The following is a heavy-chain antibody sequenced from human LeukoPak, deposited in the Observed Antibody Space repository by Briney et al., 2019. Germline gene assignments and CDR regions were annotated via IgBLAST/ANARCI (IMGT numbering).Heavy chain of an antibody. D-gene: IGHD2-15*01. J-gene: IGHJ4*02. CDR1: GFTFSSYW. V-gene: IGHV3-7*01. CDR3: ASIVVVIGTRSFDY. CDR2: INQDGGEK. Sequence: GGSLRLSCAASGFTFSSYWMSWVRQAPGKGLEWVANINQDGGEKYYVDSVKGRFTISRDNAKNSLYLQMNSLRAEDTPVYYCASIVVVIGTRSFDYWGQGSLVSVSS.